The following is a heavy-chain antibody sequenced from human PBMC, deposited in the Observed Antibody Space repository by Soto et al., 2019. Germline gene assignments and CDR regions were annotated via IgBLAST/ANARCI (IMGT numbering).Heavy chain of an antibody. V-gene: IGHV3-30-3*01. CDR2: ISYDGSNK. J-gene: IGHJ4*02. D-gene: IGHD6-13*01. Sequence: QVQLVESGGGVVQPGRSLRLSCAASGFTFSSYAMHWVRQAPGKGQEWVAVISYDGSNKYYADSVKGRFTISRDNSKNTLYLQMNSLRAEDTAVYYCARGRQQRHYFDYWGQGTLVTVSS. CDR3: ARGRQQRHYFDY. CDR1: GFTFSSYA.